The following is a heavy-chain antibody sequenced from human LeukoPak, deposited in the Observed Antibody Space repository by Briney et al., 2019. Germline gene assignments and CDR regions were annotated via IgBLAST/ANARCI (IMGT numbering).Heavy chain of an antibody. CDR1: GGSISSYY. D-gene: IGHD3-22*01. CDR2: IYYSGST. CDR3: ARVFYDSSGYYRFDY. V-gene: IGHV4-59*06. J-gene: IGHJ4*02. Sequence: SETLSLTCTVSGGSISSYYWSWIRQRPGKGLEWIGYIYYSGSTYYNPSLKSRVTISVDTSKNQFSLILSSVTAADTAVYYCARVFYDSSGYYRFDYWGQGTLVTVSS.